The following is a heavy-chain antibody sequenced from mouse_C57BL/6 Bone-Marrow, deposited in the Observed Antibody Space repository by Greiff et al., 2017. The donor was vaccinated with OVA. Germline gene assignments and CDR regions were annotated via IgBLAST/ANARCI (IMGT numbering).Heavy chain of an antibody. CDR3: ARPHYYGSSYVDDY. D-gene: IGHD1-1*01. J-gene: IGHJ2*01. CDR2: IHPNSGST. V-gene: IGHV1-64*01. Sequence: VQLQQPGAELVKPGASVKLSCKASGYTFTSYWMHWVKQRPGQGLEWIGMIHPNSGSTNYNEKFKSKATLTVDKSSSTAYMQRSSLTSEDSAVYYCARPHYYGSSYVDDYWGQGTTLTVSS. CDR1: GYTFTSYW.